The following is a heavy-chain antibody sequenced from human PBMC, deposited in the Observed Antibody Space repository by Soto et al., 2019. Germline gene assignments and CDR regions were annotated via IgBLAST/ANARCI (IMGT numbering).Heavy chain of an antibody. J-gene: IGHJ5*02. CDR1: GGTFSSYA. V-gene: IGHV1-69*13. CDR2: IIPIFGTA. D-gene: IGHD6-6*01. CDR3: ASTYSSSLNWFDP. Sequence: SVKVSCKTSGGTFSSYAISWVRQAPGQGLEWMGGIIPIFGTANYAQKFQGRVTITADESTSTAYMELSSLRSEDTAVYYCASTYSSSLNWFDPWGQGTLVTVSS.